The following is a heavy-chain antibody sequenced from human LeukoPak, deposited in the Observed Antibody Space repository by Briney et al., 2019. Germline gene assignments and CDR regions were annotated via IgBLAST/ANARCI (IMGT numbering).Heavy chain of an antibody. CDR2: INHSGST. CDR1: GGSFSAYY. Sequence: SETLSLTCAVYGGSFSAYYWSWIRQPPGKGLEWIGEINHSGSTNYNPSLKSRVTISVDTSKNQFSLKLSSVTAADTAVYYCARGLLDSYYYDSSGYYPLDYWGQGTLVTVSS. J-gene: IGHJ4*02. CDR3: ARGLLDSYYYDSSGYYPLDY. D-gene: IGHD3-22*01. V-gene: IGHV4-34*01.